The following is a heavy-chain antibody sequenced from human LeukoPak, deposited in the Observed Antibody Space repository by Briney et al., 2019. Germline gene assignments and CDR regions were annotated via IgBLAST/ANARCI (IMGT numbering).Heavy chain of an antibody. V-gene: IGHV1-69*05. J-gene: IGHJ4*02. CDR1: GSTFSSYA. Sequence: SVTLSCKASGSTFSSYAISWVRQAPGQGLDWMGGIIPIFGTANYAQKFQGRVTITTDESTSTAYMELSSLRSEDTAVYYCARGNTKHCTNGVCYPEDFDYWGQGTLVTVSS. CDR3: ARGNTKHCTNGVCYPEDFDY. D-gene: IGHD2-8*01. CDR2: IIPIFGTA.